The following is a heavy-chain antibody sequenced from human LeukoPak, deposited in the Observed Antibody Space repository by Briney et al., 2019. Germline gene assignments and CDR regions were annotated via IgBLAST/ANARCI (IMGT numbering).Heavy chain of an antibody. J-gene: IGHJ4*02. CDR2: ISSSSSYI. CDR1: GFTFSSYS. D-gene: IGHD4-23*01. CDR3: AGNYGGGADY. Sequence: GGSLRLSCAASGFTFSSYSMNWVRQAPVKALEWVSSISSSSSYIYYADSVKGRFTISRDNAKNSLYLQMNSLRAEDTAVYYCAGNYGGGADYWGQGTLVTVSS. V-gene: IGHV3-21*01.